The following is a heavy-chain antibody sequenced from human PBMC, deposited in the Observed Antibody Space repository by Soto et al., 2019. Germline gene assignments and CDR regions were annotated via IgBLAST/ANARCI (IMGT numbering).Heavy chain of an antibody. D-gene: IGHD6-19*01. J-gene: IGHJ3*02. V-gene: IGHV4-59*01. Sequence: SETLSLTSSLSGAPTVNYLLNLLRPPIGKGLEWIGSIYYSGSPNYNPSLKSRVTISVDTSRSQFSLNLNSVTAADTAVYYCARSLYSGGWVKTFDIWGQGTMVTVAS. CDR1: GAPTVNYL. CDR2: IYYSGSP. CDR3: ARSLYSGGWVKTFDI.